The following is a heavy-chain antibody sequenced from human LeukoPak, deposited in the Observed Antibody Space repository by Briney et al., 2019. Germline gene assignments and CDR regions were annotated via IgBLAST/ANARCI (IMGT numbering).Heavy chain of an antibody. CDR2: IKQDGSEK. V-gene: IGHV3-7*01. Sequence: GGSLRLSCAASGFTFSSDWMSWVRQAPGKGLEWVANIKQDGSEKYYVDSVTGRFTISRDNAKNSRYLQMNSLRAEDTAVYYCARVGLGITICGVVKNAFDIWGQGTMVTVSS. CDR1: GFTFSSDW. CDR3: ARVGLGITICGVVKNAFDI. D-gene: IGHD3-3*01. J-gene: IGHJ3*02.